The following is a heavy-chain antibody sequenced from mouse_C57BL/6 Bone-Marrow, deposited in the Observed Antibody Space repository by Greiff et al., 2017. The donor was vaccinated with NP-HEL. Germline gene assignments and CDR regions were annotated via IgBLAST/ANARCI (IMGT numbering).Heavy chain of an antibody. CDR2: IDPGSGNT. Sequence: VQLQQSGAELVRPGASVKLSCKASGYTFTDYDMTWVKQTPGQGLEWIATIDPGSGNTYYNEKFKGKATLTAEKSSSTAYMQLSSLTSEDSAVYYCARRRGYDRDYYAMDYWGQGTTVTVSS. J-gene: IGHJ4*01. V-gene: IGHV1-76*01. D-gene: IGHD2-2*01. CDR3: ARRRGYDRDYYAMDY. CDR1: GYTFTDYD.